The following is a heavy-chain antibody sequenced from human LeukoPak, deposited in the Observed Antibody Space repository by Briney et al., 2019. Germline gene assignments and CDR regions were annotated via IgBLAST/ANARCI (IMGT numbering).Heavy chain of an antibody. Sequence: SETLSLTCAVYGGSFSGYYCSWIRQPPGKGLEWIGEINHSGSTNYNPSLKSRVTISVDTSKNQFSLKLSSVTAADTAVYYCARSRSPYYYYYMDVWGKGTTVTVSS. CDR1: GGSFSGYY. J-gene: IGHJ6*03. V-gene: IGHV4-34*01. CDR3: ARSRSPYYYYYMDV. CDR2: INHSGST. D-gene: IGHD4-17*01.